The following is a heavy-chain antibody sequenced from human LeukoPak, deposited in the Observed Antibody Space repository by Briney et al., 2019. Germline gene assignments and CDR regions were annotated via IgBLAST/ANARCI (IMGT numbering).Heavy chain of an antibody. CDR3: ARDPDFWSGYYYTDV. D-gene: IGHD3-3*01. V-gene: IGHV1-69*04. J-gene: IGHJ6*03. CDR1: GGTFSSYT. CDR2: IIPILGIA. Sequence: SVKVSCKASGGTFSSYTISWVRQAPGQGLEWMGRIIPILGIANYAQKFQGRVTITADKSTSTAYMELSSLRSEDTAVYYCARDPDFWSGYYYTDVWGKGTTVTVSS.